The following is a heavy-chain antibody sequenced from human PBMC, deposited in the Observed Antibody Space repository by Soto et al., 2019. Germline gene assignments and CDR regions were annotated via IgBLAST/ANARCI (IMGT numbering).Heavy chain of an antibody. CDR1: GGSISSYY. CDR2: IYYSGST. J-gene: IGHJ3*02. CDR3: ASDARPTRWSGGSCYSVLGAFDI. V-gene: IGHV4-59*01. Sequence: QVQLQESGPGLVKPSETLSLTCTVSGGSISSYYWSWIRQPPGKGLEWIGYIYYSGSTNYNPSLTSRLTISVDTSKTQFSLKLSSVAAADTAVYYCASDARPTRWSGGSCYSVLGAFDIWGQGTIVTVSS. D-gene: IGHD2-15*01.